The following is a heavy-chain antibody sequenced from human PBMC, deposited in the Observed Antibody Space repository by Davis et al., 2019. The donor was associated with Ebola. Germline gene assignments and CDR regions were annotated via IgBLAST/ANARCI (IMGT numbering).Heavy chain of an antibody. CDR1: GYTFTSYW. CDR3: VRPRYSTRWHSAFQT. D-gene: IGHD2-8*01. V-gene: IGHV5-51*01. Sequence: GESLKISCKGPGYTFTSYWIGLVRQVLGNAPEWIRIIHLPDSRTPYSPTFQGKVTISADKSINIAYLYWSSLKASDTAIYYCVRPRYSTRWHSAFQTWGQRAIVTVSS. J-gene: IGHJ3*02. CDR2: IHLPDSRT.